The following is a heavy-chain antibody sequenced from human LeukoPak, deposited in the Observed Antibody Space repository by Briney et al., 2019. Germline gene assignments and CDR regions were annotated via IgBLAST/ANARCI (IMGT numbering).Heavy chain of an antibody. CDR2: IYHSGST. J-gene: IGHJ4*02. CDR3: ARVGYYDSSGYYHGVY. Sequence: SETLSLTCAVSGGSISSSNWWSWVRQPPGKGLEWIGEIYHSGSTNYNPSLKSRVTISVDKSKKQFSLKLSSVTAADTAVYYCARVGYYDSSGYYHGVYWGQGTLVTVSS. D-gene: IGHD3-22*01. V-gene: IGHV4-4*02. CDR1: GGSISSSNW.